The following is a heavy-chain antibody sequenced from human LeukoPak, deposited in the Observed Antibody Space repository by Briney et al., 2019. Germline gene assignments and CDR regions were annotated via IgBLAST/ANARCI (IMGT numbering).Heavy chain of an antibody. Sequence: GGSLRLSCVACGFSFSDYYMSWVRQAPGKGLEWVSRVRSETDGGTTDYAAPVQGRFTISRDDSENTLYLQMNSLETDDTAVYYCTTLSYAAAPTWGQGTLVTVSS. D-gene: IGHD2-2*01. V-gene: IGHV3-15*01. CDR2: VRSETDGGTT. CDR1: GFSFSDYY. J-gene: IGHJ5*02. CDR3: TTLSYAAAPT.